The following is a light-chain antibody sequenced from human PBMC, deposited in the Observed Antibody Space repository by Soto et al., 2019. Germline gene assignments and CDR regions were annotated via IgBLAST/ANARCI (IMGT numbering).Light chain of an antibody. CDR3: QQYNNWPPLT. V-gene: IGKV3-15*01. J-gene: IGKJ4*01. CDR1: QSVSSN. CDR2: GTS. Sequence: EIVMTQSPATLSWSPGEGATLSCRASQSVSSNLAWYQQKPGQAPRLLIYGTSTRATGIPARFSGSGSGTEFTLTISSLQSEDFAVYYCQQYNNWPPLTFGGGTRVEIK.